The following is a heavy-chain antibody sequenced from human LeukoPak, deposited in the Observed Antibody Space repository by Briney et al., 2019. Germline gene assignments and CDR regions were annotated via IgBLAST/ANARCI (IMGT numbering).Heavy chain of an antibody. V-gene: IGHV1-2*02. CDR3: ARDAGDAELDYFDY. CDR2: INPNSGGT. CDR1: GYTFTGYY. Sequence: ASVKVSCKASGYTFTGYYIHWVRQAPGQGLEWMGWINPNSGGTNYAQKFQGRVTMTRDTSISTAYMELSRLRSGDSAVYYRARDAGDAELDYFDYWGQGTLVTVSS. J-gene: IGHJ4*02.